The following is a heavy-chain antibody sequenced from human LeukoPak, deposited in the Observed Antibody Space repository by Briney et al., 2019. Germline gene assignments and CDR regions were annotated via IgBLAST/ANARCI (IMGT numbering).Heavy chain of an antibody. D-gene: IGHD3-22*01. CDR2: IYYSGST. Sequence: SETLSLTCTVSGDSISSNYWSWIRQPPGKGLEWIGYIYYSGSTNYNPSLKSRVTISVDTSKNQFSLKLSSVTAADTAVYYCARGSDSSGYSSYYYYYYMDVWGKGTTVTVSS. CDR1: GDSISSNY. J-gene: IGHJ6*03. V-gene: IGHV4-59*01. CDR3: ARGSDSSGYSSYYYYYYMDV.